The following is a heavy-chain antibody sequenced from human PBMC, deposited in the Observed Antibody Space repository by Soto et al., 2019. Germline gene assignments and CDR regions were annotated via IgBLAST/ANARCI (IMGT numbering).Heavy chain of an antibody. D-gene: IGHD3-16*02. Sequence: PGESLKISCQGSGYNFPIYWIAWVRQMPGKGLEWMGIIYPGDSDSRYSPSFQGQVTISADKSISTAYLQWSSLKASDTALYYCARANVVTFGGIIDPSLFDYWGQGTLVTVSS. CDR2: IYPGDSDS. V-gene: IGHV5-51*01. CDR1: GYNFPIYW. CDR3: ARANVVTFGGIIDPSLFDY. J-gene: IGHJ4*02.